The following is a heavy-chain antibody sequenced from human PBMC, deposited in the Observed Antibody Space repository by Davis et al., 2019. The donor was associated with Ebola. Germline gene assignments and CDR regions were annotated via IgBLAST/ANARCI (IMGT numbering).Heavy chain of an antibody. CDR3: ARDFPEIVGAIFSDYYFDY. J-gene: IGHJ4*02. V-gene: IGHV3-74*01. Sequence: GESLKISCAASGFTFSTYWMHWVRQVPGKGLVWVSRTNEDGTTTNYADSVRGRFTISRDNAKNSLYLQMNSLRAEDTAVYYCARDFPEIVGAIFSDYYFDYWGQGTLVTVSS. CDR2: TNEDGTTT. D-gene: IGHD1-26*01. CDR1: GFTFSTYW.